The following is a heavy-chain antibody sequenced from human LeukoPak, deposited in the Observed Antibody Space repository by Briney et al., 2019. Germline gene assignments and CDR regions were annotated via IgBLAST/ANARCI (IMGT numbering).Heavy chain of an antibody. D-gene: IGHD2-2*01. J-gene: IGHJ6*03. Sequence: SETLSLTCAVYGGSFSGYYWSWSRQPPGTGLEWIGEINHSGSTNYNPSLKSRVTISVDTSKNQFSLKLSSVTAADTAVYYCARGPIVVVPAAMINYYYYMDVWGKGTTVTVSS. CDR1: GGSFSGYY. CDR2: INHSGST. CDR3: ARGPIVVVPAAMINYYYYMDV. V-gene: IGHV4-34*01.